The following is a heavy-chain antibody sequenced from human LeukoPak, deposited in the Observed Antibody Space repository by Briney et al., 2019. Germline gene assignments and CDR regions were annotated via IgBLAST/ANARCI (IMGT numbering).Heavy chain of an antibody. V-gene: IGHV4-4*02. CDR1: GGSISSSNW. Sequence: PSETLSLTCAVSGGSISSSNWWSWVRQPPGKGLEWIGEINHSGSTNYNPSLKSRVTISVDTSKNQFSLKLSSVTAADTAVYYCARGHYYDSSGYYEIFDYWGQGTLVTVSS. D-gene: IGHD3-22*01. J-gene: IGHJ4*02. CDR3: ARGHYYDSSGYYEIFDY. CDR2: INHSGST.